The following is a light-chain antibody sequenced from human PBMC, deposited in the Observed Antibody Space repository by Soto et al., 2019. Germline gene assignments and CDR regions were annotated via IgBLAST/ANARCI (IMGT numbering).Light chain of an antibody. Sequence: QSVLTQPASVSGSPGQSITISCTGTSSDVGGYNYVSWYQQHPGKAPKLMIYEVSNRTSGVSNRFSGSKSGNTASLTISGLQAEDEADYYCSLYKNREVFGTGTKLTVL. CDR3: SLYKNREV. V-gene: IGLV2-14*01. CDR2: EVS. J-gene: IGLJ1*01. CDR1: SSDVGGYNY.